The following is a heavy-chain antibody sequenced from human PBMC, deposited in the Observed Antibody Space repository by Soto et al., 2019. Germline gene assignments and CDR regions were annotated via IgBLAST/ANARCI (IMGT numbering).Heavy chain of an antibody. CDR1: GFSLSTHGVG. CDR2: IYWDDDK. CDR3: AHAMLYCTGGSCSTWFDS. J-gene: IGHJ5*01. V-gene: IGHV2-5*02. Sequence: QITLKESGPTLVKPTQTLTLTCTFSGFSLSTHGVGVGWIRQPAGKALEWLALIYWDDDKRYSASLNSRLTITKDTSKNQVALTMTNVDPVDTATDYCAHAMLYCTGGSCSTWFDSWGPGTLVTVSS. D-gene: IGHD2-15*01.